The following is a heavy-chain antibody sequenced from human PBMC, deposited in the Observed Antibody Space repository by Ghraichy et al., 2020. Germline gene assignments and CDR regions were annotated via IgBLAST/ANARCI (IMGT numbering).Heavy chain of an antibody. CDR3: AKGGYGDYRPYNWFDP. Sequence: GGSLRLSCAASGFTFSSYAMSWVRQAPGKGLEWVSAISGSGGSTYYADSVKGRFTISRDNSKNTLYLQMNSLRAEDTAVYYCAKGGYGDYRPYNWFDPWGQGTLVTVSS. CDR1: GFTFSSYA. CDR2: ISGSGGST. V-gene: IGHV3-23*01. D-gene: IGHD4-17*01. J-gene: IGHJ5*02.